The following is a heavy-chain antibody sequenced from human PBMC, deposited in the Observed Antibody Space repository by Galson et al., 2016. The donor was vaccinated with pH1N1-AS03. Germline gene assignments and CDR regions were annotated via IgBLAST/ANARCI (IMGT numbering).Heavy chain of an antibody. D-gene: IGHD2-15*01. Sequence: SLRLSCAASGFTFRNYNLNWVRQAPGKGLEWISYITGGSDTIFYADSVRGRFTISRDNAKNSVFLQMNSLRPDDTAVYYCARGYCTGGSCYGQFDHWGQGTPVTVSS. CDR1: GFTFRNYN. CDR2: ITGGSDTI. CDR3: ARGYCTGGSCYGQFDH. J-gene: IGHJ4*02. V-gene: IGHV3-48*01.